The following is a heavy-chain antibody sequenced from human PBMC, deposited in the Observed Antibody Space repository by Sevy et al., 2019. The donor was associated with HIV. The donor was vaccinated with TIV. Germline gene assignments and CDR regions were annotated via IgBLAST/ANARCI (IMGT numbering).Heavy chain of an antibody. D-gene: IGHD1-26*01. CDR3: AGDVPHLLPWELSRGSDH. V-gene: IGHV3-30*04. CDR2: ISYDEIHQ. Sequence: GGSLRLSCAASGFIFSSYALHWVRQAPGRGLEWVAIISYDEIHQDYADSVKGRFTIPRDNSKNTMYLKMNNLRPEDTAVYYCAGDVPHLLPWELSRGSDHWGQGTLVTVSS. J-gene: IGHJ4*02. CDR1: GFIFSSYA.